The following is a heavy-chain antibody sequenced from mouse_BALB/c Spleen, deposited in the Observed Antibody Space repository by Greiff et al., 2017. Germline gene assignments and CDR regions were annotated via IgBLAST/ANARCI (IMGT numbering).Heavy chain of an antibody. CDR2: INSNGGST. D-gene: IGHD2-10*02. J-gene: IGHJ2*01. Sequence: EVQLVESGGGLVQPGGSLKLSCAASGFTFSSYGMSWVRQTPDKRLELVATINSNGGSTYYPDSVKGRFTISRDNAKNTLYLQMSSLKSEDTAMYYCAREYGNYYFDYWGQGTTLTVSS. V-gene: IGHV5-6-3*01. CDR3: AREYGNYYFDY. CDR1: GFTFSSYG.